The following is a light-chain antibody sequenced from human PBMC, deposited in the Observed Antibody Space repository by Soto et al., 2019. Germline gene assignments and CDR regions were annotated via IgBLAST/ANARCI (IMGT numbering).Light chain of an antibody. V-gene: IGKV3-15*01. J-gene: IGKJ1*01. CDR1: QSVNSN. CDR3: QEYNTWPWT. CDR2: GAS. Sequence: EAVMTQSPATLSVSPGERATLSCRASQSVNSNLAWYQQKLGQAPRVLIYGASTRATGIPDRFSGSGSGTEFILTISSLQSEDFAVYYCQEYNTWPWTFGQGTKVDI.